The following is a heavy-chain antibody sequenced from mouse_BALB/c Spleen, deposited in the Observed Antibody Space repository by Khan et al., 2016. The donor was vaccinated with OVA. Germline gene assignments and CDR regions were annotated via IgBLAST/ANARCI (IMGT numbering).Heavy chain of an antibody. CDR3: ARSASDWFFDV. Sequence: QIQLVQSGPELKTPGETVKISCKASGYTFTNYGMHWVKQAPGKGLKWMGWINTYTGEPTYADDFKGRFAFSLETSATTSYLQINNLKCEDTATYFCARSASDWFFDVWGAGTTVTVSS. CDR2: INTYTGEP. D-gene: IGHD6-1*01. J-gene: IGHJ1*01. CDR1: GYTFTNYG. V-gene: IGHV9-3-1*01.